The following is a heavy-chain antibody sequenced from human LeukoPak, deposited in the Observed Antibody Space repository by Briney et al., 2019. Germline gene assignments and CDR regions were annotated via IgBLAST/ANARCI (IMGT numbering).Heavy chain of an antibody. V-gene: IGHV3-30*02. J-gene: IGHJ4*02. CDR1: GFTFSSYA. CDR2: IRYDGSNK. Sequence: PGGSLRLSCAASGFTFSSYAMHWVRQAPGKGLEWVAFIRYDGSNKYYADSVKGRFTISRDNSKNTLYLQMNSLRAEDTAVYYCAKDKYYYGSGSYYADYWGQGTLVTVSS. D-gene: IGHD3-10*01. CDR3: AKDKYYYGSGSYYADY.